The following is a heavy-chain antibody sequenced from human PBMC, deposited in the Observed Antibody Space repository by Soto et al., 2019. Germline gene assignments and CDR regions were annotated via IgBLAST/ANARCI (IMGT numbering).Heavy chain of an antibody. CDR1: GGTFSSYA. Sequence: SVKVSCKASGGTFSSYAISWVRQAPVQGLEWMGGIIPIFGTANYAQKFQGRVTITADKSTSTAYMELSSLRSEDTAVYYCARDRAYCSSTSCYRYWLDPWGQGTLVTVSS. CDR2: IIPIFGTA. D-gene: IGHD2-2*02. CDR3: ARDRAYCSSTSCYRYWLDP. J-gene: IGHJ5*02. V-gene: IGHV1-69*06.